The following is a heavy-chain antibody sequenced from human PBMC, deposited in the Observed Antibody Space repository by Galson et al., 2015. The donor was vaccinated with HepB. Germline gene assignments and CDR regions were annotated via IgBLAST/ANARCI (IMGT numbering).Heavy chain of an antibody. CDR1: GFTFDDYG. J-gene: IGHJ5*02. Sequence: SLRLSCAASGFTFDDYGMSWVRQAPGKGLEWVSGINWNGGSTGYADSVKGRFTISRDNAKNSLYLQMNSLRAEDTALYYCARGAYYDILTGSMGWFDPWGQGTLVTVSS. V-gene: IGHV3-20*04. D-gene: IGHD3-9*01. CDR2: INWNGGST. CDR3: ARGAYYDILTGSMGWFDP.